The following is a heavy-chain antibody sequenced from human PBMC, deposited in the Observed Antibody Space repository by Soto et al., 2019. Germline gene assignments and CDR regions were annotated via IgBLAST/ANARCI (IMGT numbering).Heavy chain of an antibody. J-gene: IGHJ4*02. Sequence: ESLKISCKGSGYSFTSYWIGWVRQMPGKGLEWMGIIYPGDSDTRYSPSFQGQVTISADKSISTAYLQWSSLKASDTAMYYCARQYFDWLSPFDYWGQGTLVTVS. CDR3: ARQYFDWLSPFDY. CDR1: GYSFTSYW. D-gene: IGHD3-9*01. CDR2: IYPGDSDT. V-gene: IGHV5-51*01.